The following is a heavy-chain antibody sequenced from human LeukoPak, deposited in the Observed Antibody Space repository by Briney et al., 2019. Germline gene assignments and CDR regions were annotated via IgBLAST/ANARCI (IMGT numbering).Heavy chain of an antibody. CDR2: IYYSGST. CDR1: GGSISSSNW. V-gene: IGHV4-4*02. D-gene: IGHD3-10*01. CDR3: ARLTYYYGSGSYYNPTYYFDY. J-gene: IGHJ4*02. Sequence: SETLSLTCAVSGGSISSSNWWSWVRQPPGKGLEWIGYIYYSGSTNYNPSLKSRVTISVDTSKNQFSLKLSSVTAADTAVYYCARLTYYYGSGSYYNPTYYFDYWGQGTLVTVSS.